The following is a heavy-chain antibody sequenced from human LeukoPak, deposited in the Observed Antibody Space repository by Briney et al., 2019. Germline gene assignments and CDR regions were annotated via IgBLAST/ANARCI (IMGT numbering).Heavy chain of an antibody. CDR1: GYTFTSYD. J-gene: IGHJ3*02. CDR2: MNPNSGNT. Sequence: EASVKVPCKASGYTFTSYDINWVRQATGQGLEWMGWMNPNSGNTGYAQKFQGRVTMTRNTSISTAYMELSSLRSEDTAVYYCARPPHLYGDYRDAFDIWGQGTMVTVSS. CDR3: ARPPHLYGDYRDAFDI. D-gene: IGHD4-17*01. V-gene: IGHV1-8*01.